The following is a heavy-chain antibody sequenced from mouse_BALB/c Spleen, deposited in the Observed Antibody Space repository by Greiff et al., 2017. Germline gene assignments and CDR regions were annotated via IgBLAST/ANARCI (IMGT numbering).Heavy chain of an antibody. J-gene: IGHJ3*01. V-gene: IGHV1-54*01. Sequence: VQLQQSGAELVRPGTSVKVSSKASGYAFTNYLIEWVKQRPGQGLEWIGVINPGSGGTNYNEKFKGKATLTADKSSSTAYMQLSSLTSDDSAVYFCARDDGYSFAYWGQGTLVTVSA. CDR1: GYAFTNYL. CDR2: INPGSGGT. D-gene: IGHD2-3*01. CDR3: ARDDGYSFAY.